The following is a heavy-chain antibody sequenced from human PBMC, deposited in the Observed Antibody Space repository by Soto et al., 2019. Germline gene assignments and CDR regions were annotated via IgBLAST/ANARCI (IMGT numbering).Heavy chain of an antibody. CDR3: ARRSAGAEITPPYYYYYMDV. CDR1: GGSISSSSYY. D-gene: IGHD6-19*01. V-gene: IGHV4-39*01. J-gene: IGHJ6*03. CDR2: IYYSGST. Sequence: SETLSLTCTVSGGSISSSSYYWGWIRQPPGKGLEWIGSIYYSGSTYYNPSLKSRVTISVDTSKNQFSLKLSSVTAADTAVYYCARRSAGAEITPPYYYYYMDVWGKGTTVTVSS.